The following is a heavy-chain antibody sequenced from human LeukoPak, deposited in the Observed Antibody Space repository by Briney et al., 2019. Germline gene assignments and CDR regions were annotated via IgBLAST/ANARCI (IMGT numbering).Heavy chain of an antibody. V-gene: IGHV4-4*07. Sequence: SETLSLTCTVSGGSISSYYWSWVRQPAGKGLEWIGRIYSSGSTNYNPSLKSRVTISVDKSKNQSSLKLTSVTAADTAVYYCARSVNGDSFYYYYMDVWGKGTTVTVSS. CDR2: IYSSGST. J-gene: IGHJ6*03. CDR1: GGSISSYY. D-gene: IGHD2-21*02. CDR3: ARSVNGDSFYYYYMDV.